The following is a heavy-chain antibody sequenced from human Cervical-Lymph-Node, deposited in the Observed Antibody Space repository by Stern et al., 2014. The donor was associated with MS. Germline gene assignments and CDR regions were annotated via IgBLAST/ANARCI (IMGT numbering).Heavy chain of an antibody. CDR2: MSPNGENT. CDR1: GFTFSNHA. J-gene: IGHJ4*02. D-gene: IGHD4/OR15-4a*01. CDR3: ARERHTYGAADY. Sequence: VQLVESGPQVRKPGDSVKVSCEASGFTFSNHAINWVRQATGQGLEWMGWMSPNGENTAYGQKFQGRVTMTSNPSINTAYLELSSLRPDDTAVYYCARERHTYGAADYWGQGTLVTVSS. V-gene: IGHV1-8*01.